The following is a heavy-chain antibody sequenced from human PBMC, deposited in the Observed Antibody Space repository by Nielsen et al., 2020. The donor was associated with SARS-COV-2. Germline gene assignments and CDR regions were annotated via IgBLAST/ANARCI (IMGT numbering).Heavy chain of an antibody. D-gene: IGHD3-10*01. CDR1: GFTFSNFD. CDR3: AKRSGYGSGSILY. Sequence: GESLKISCAASGFTFSNFDIHWVRQTTEKGLEWVSAVDTAGDTTYYADSVRGRFTISRDNSRNTLWLQMNSLRAEDTAVYYCAKRSGYGSGSILYWGQGTLVTVSS. V-gene: IGHV3-23*01. CDR2: VDTAGDTT. J-gene: IGHJ4*02.